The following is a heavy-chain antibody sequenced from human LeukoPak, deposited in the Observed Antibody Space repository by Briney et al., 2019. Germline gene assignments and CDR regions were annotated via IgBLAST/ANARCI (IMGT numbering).Heavy chain of an antibody. Sequence: ASVKVSCKASGYTFTGYYMHWVRQAPGQGLEWMGRMNPNSGGTNYAQKFQGRVTMTRDTSISTAYMELSRLRSDDTAVYYCARANSRAMAAPFGYCGQGTLVTVSS. J-gene: IGHJ4*02. CDR1: GYTFTGYY. V-gene: IGHV1-2*06. D-gene: IGHD6-19*01. CDR2: MNPNSGGT. CDR3: ARANSRAMAAPFGY.